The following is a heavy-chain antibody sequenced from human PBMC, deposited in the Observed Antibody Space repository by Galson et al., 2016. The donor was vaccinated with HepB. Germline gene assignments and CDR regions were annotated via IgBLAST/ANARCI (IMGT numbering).Heavy chain of an antibody. CDR1: GYTFTDYY. CDR2: INPNSGGT. V-gene: IGHV1-2*02. Sequence: SVKVSCKASGYTFTDYYMHWVRQAPGQGLEWMGWINPNSGGTDYAQKFQGRVTMTRDTSISTAYMELSRLRSDDTAVCYCARVTENYYDASWGQGTLITVSS. J-gene: IGHJ4*02. CDR3: ARVTENYYDAS. D-gene: IGHD3-22*01.